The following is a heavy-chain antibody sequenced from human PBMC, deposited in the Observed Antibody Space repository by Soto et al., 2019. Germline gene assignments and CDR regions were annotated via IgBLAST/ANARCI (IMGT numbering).Heavy chain of an antibody. CDR2: IIPLLGIT. V-gene: IGHV1-69*01. CDR1: GGTFSGYA. CDR3: ARDPRSITGTTSSEDVQH. J-gene: IGHJ1*01. Sequence: QAQLMQSGAEVKKPGSSMKVSCKASGGTFSGYAINWVRQAPGQGLEWMGGIIPLLGITDYGQKFQGRITIAADESTGTAYMDLRGLRSEDTAVYYCARDPRSITGTTSSEDVQHWGQGTLVSVSS. D-gene: IGHD1-20*01.